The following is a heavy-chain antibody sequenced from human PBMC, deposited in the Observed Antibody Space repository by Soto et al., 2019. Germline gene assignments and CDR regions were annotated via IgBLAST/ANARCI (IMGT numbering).Heavy chain of an antibody. Sequence: QVQLVQSGAEVKKPGASVKVSCKASGYTFITYGFTWVRKAPGQGLEWMGWISAYNGNTNYAQKLQGRVTMTTDTSTSTAYLELRSLTSDDAAVYYCARGQFGDLDYWGQGTLVTVSS. CDR2: ISAYNGNT. CDR1: GYTFITYG. J-gene: IGHJ4*02. D-gene: IGHD2-21*02. CDR3: ARGQFGDLDY. V-gene: IGHV1-18*01.